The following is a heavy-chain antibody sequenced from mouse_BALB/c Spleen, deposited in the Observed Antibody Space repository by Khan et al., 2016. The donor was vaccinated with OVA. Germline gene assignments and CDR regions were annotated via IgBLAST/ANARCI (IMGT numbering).Heavy chain of an antibody. D-gene: IGHD1-1*01. Sequence: EVKLLESGPGLVKPSQSLSLTCTVTGFSFTSGYAWNWIRQFPGNKLEWMGYISYSGVTSYTPSLKSRISISRDTSKNPFFLQLNTVTTEDTATYYCARGNYYGYYFDYWGQGTTLTVSS. J-gene: IGHJ2*01. CDR3: ARGNYYGYYFDY. CDR2: ISYSGVT. V-gene: IGHV3-2*02. CDR1: GFSFTSGYA.